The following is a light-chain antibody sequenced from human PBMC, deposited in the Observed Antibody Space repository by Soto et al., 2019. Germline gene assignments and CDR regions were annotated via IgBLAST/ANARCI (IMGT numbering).Light chain of an antibody. CDR1: QYISNY. CDR2: DAS. J-gene: IGKJ2*01. V-gene: IGKV1-33*01. Sequence: DIQMTQSPSSLSASVGDRVTITCQASQYISNYLNWYQQKPGKAPKLLIYDASNLETGVPSRFSGSGSGTDFTVTMSSLQPEDIATYYCQQYDNLPPYTFGQGTKLDIK. CDR3: QQYDNLPPYT.